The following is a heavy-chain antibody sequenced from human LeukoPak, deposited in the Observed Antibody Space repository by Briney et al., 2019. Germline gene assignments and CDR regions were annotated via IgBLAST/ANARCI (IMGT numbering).Heavy chain of an antibody. CDR3: ARGSYYYDSSGYTYFDY. CDR1: GYTFTGYY. CDR2: INPNSGGT. V-gene: IGHV1-2*06. J-gene: IGHJ4*02. Sequence: ASVKVSCKASGYTFTGYYMHWVRQAPGQGLEWMGRINPNSGGTNYAQKFQGRVTMTRDRSISTAYMELSRLRSDDTAVYYCARGSYYYDSSGYTYFDYWGQGTLVTVSS. D-gene: IGHD3-22*01.